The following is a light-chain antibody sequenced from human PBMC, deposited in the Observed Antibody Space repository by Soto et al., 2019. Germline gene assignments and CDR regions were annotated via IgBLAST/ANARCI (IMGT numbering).Light chain of an antibody. V-gene: IGLV2-23*01. CDR3: CSYAGSSTYV. CDR1: SSVFGSYNL. J-gene: IGLJ1*01. Sequence: QSVLTQPASVSGSPGQSITISCTGTSSVFGSYNLVSWYQQHPGKAPKLMIYEDSKRPSGVSNRFSGSKSGNTASLTISGLQAEDDAEYYCCSYAGSSTYVFGTGTKVTVL. CDR2: EDS.